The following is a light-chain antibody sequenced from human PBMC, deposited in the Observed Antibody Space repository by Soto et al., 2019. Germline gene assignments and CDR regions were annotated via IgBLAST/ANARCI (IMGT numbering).Light chain of an antibody. V-gene: IGLV1-40*01. CDR2: ENN. Sequence: QSVLTQPPSVSEAPGQRVTISCTGSSSNIGAGYEAHWYQQVPGTAPKLLIYENNNRHSGVPDRFSGSKSGTSASLAITGLQAEDEAEYYCQSYDSSLSGYVFGTGTKVTVL. J-gene: IGLJ1*01. CDR1: SSNIGAGYE. CDR3: QSYDSSLSGYV.